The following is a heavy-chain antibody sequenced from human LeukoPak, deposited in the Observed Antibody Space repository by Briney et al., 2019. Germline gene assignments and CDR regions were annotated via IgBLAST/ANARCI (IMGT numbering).Heavy chain of an antibody. CDR1: GGSISSGGYS. D-gene: IGHD3-10*01. J-gene: IGHJ4*02. CDR3: ARAHPLLWFGEPQPFDY. Sequence: SQTLSLTCAVSGGSISSGGYSWSWIRQPPGKGLEWIGYIYHSGSTYYNPSLKSRVTISVDRSKNQFSLKLSSVTAADTAVYYCARAHPLLWFGEPQPFDYWGQGTLVTVSS. V-gene: IGHV4-30-2*01. CDR2: IYHSGST.